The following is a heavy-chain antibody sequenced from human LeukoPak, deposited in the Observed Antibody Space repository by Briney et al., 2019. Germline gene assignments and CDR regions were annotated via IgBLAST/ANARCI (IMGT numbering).Heavy chain of an antibody. CDR3: ARGRGSYQNRYYFDY. V-gene: IGHV4-30-4*01. CDR1: GGSISSGDYY. Sequence: SQTLSLTCSVSGGSISSGDYYWSWIRQPPGKGLEWIGYIYYSGSTYYNPSLKSRVTISVDTSKNQFSLKLSSVTAADTAVYYCARGRGSYQNRYYFDYWGQGTLVTVSS. J-gene: IGHJ4*02. D-gene: IGHD1-26*01. CDR2: IYYSGST.